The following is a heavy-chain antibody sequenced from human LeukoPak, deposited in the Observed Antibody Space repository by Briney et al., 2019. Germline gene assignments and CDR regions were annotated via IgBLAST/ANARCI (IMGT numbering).Heavy chain of an antibody. CDR1: GFTFSSYR. CDR2: ISSSSSTI. Sequence: GGSLRLSCAASGFTFSSYRMNWVRQAPGKGLEWVSYISSSSSTIYYADSVKGRFTISRGNAKNSLYLQLSSLRVEDTALYYCARRRRGNTVPYYYYMDVWGKGTTVTVSS. CDR3: ARRRRGNTVPYYYYMDV. D-gene: IGHD1-7*01. V-gene: IGHV3-48*04. J-gene: IGHJ6*03.